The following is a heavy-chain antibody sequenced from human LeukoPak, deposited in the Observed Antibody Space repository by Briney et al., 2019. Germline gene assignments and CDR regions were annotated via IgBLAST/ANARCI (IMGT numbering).Heavy chain of an antibody. V-gene: IGHV4-34*01. CDR2: INHSGST. Sequence: SETLSLTCAVYGGSFSGYYWSWIRQPPGKGLEWIGEINHSGSTNYNPSLKSQVTISVDTSKNQFSLKLSSVTAADTAVYYCARTRDYYYYYMDVWGKGTTVTVSS. CDR3: ARTRDYYYYYMDV. J-gene: IGHJ6*03. CDR1: GGSFSGYY.